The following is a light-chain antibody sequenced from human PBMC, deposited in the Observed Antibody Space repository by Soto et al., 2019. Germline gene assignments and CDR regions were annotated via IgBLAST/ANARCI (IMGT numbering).Light chain of an antibody. V-gene: IGKV3-20*01. CDR2: GAS. CDR1: QSVSSSY. CDR3: QQYGSSPLVT. Sequence: EIVLTQSPGTLSLSPGERATLSCRASQSVSSSYLAWYQQKPGQAPRLLIYGASSRATGIPDRFSGSGSGTDVTLTINTLEPEDFAAYYCQQYGSSPLVTFGQGTRREIK. J-gene: IGKJ5*01.